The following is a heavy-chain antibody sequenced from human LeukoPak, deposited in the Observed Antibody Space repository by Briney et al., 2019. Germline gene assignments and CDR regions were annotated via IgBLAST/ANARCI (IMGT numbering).Heavy chain of an antibody. Sequence: SVKVSCKASGGTFSSYAISWVRQAPGQGLEWMGGIIPIFGTANYAQKFQGRVTITADESTSTAYMELSSLRSEDTAVYYCARGRSDYYYMDVWGKGTTVTVSS. CDR2: IIPIFGTA. CDR1: GGTFSSYA. V-gene: IGHV1-69*01. D-gene: IGHD3-10*01. CDR3: ARGRSDYYYMDV. J-gene: IGHJ6*03.